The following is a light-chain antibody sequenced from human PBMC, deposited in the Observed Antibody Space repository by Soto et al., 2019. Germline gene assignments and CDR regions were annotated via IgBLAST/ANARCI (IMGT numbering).Light chain of an antibody. J-gene: IGKJ1*01. V-gene: IGKV3-20*01. CDR3: QQYDGSPWT. CDR1: QSISSNY. CDR2: GAS. Sequence: EIVLTQSPCTLSLSPGERATLSCRASQSISSNYLAWYQQKPGQAPRLLIYGASNRASGIPARFSGSGSGTDFTLTISRLQPEDFAVYYCQQYDGSPWTFGQGTRVDI.